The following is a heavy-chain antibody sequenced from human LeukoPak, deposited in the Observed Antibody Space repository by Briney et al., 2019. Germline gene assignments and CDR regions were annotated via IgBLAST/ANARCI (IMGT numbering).Heavy chain of an antibody. CDR2: IMPLFGTA. J-gene: IGHJ5*02. V-gene: IGHV1-69*05. D-gene: IGHD4-17*01. CDR3: ARDVHGDYGSGWFDP. Sequence: SVKVSCKTSGGTFNNSAISWVRQAPGQGLEWLGGIMPLFGTAGYAQKFQGRVTITKGESTRTVYLELTSLTSDDTAVYYCARDVHGDYGSGWFDPWGQGTLVSVSS. CDR1: GGTFNNSA.